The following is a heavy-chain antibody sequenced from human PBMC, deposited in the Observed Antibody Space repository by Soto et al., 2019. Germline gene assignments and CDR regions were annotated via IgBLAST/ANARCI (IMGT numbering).Heavy chain of an antibody. J-gene: IGHJ4*02. V-gene: IGHV4-59*01. CDR1: GGSISSYY. Sequence: PSETLSLPCTVSGGSISSYYWSWIRQPPGKGLEWIGYIYYSGSTNYNPSLKSRVTISVDTSKNQFSLKLSSVTAADTAVYYCARTLYSYGPRFDYWGQGTLVTVSS. D-gene: IGHD5-18*01. CDR2: IYYSGST. CDR3: ARTLYSYGPRFDY.